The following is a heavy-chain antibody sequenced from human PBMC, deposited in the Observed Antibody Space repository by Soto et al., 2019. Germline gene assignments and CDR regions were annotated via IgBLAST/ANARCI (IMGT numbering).Heavy chain of an antibody. Sequence: QVQLQESGPGLVEPSETLSLTCTVSGASISSYFWTWIRQPAGKGQDWIGRISTSGTTNYNPSLKSRVTMSVDTSKNHFSLNLSSVTAADTAVYYCAREAGPDRWFDPWGQGTLVTVSS. D-gene: IGHD6-19*01. CDR1: GASISSYF. CDR3: AREAGPDRWFDP. J-gene: IGHJ5*02. CDR2: ISTSGTT. V-gene: IGHV4-4*07.